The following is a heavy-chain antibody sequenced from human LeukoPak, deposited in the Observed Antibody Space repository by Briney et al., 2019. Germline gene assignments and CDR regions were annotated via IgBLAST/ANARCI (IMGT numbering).Heavy chain of an antibody. J-gene: IGHJ6*02. CDR1: GGSISSSSYY. V-gene: IGHV4-39*07. Sequence: SETLSLTCTVSGGSISSSSYYWGWIRQPPGKGLEWIGSIYYSGSTNYNPSLKSRVTISVDTSKNQFSLKLSSVTAADTAVYYCARGDPYYYGMDVWGQGTTVTVSS. CDR2: IYYSGST. CDR3: ARGDPYYYGMDV.